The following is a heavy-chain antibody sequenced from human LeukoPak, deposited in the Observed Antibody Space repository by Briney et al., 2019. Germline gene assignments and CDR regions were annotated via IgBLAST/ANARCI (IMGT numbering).Heavy chain of an antibody. CDR3: ASQPSRSGSYLLI. CDR1: GGSISSSSYY. V-gene: IGHV4-39*01. Sequence: KPSETLSLTCTVSGGSISSSSYYWGWIRQPPGKGLEWIGSIYYSGSTYYNPSLKSRITISVDTSKNQFSLKLSSVTAADTAVYYCASQPSRSGSYLLIWGQGTMVTVSS. CDR2: IYYSGST. D-gene: IGHD1-26*01. J-gene: IGHJ3*02.